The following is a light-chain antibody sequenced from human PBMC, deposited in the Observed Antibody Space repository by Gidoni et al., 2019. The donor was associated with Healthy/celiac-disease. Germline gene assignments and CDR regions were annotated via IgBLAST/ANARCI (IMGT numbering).Light chain of an antibody. J-gene: IGKJ4*01. Sequence: EFVLPHSPATLSSSPGDRATISCSASQSVSSYLAWYQQKPGQAPRRLIYDASNRATGIPARFSGSGSGTDFTLNISSLEPEDVGVYYCKQRSNWPPLTFGGGTKVEIK. V-gene: IGKV3-11*01. CDR3: KQRSNWPPLT. CDR1: QSVSSY. CDR2: DAS.